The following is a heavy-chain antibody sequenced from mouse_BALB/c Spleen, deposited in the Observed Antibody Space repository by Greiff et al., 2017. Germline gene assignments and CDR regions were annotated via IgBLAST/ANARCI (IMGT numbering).Heavy chain of an antibody. J-gene: IGHJ4*01. Sequence: EVKLVESGGGLVKPGGSLKLSCAASGFTFSSYTMSWVRQTPEQRLEWVATISSGGSYTYYPDSVKGRFTISRDNARNILYLQMSSLRSEDTAMYYCARGRNYDAMDYWGQGTSVTVSS. CDR2: ISSGGSYT. CDR1: GFTFSSYT. V-gene: IGHV5-6-4*01. CDR3: ARGRNYDAMDY.